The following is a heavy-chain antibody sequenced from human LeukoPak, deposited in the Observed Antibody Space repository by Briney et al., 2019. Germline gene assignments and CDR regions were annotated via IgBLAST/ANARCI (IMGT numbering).Heavy chain of an antibody. CDR3: VKGGWFDF. Sequence: GGSLRLSCAASGFTFSTYDMNWARQAPGKGLEWVSTISNSGGRTHYGDSVKGRFTISRDNFKNTLYLQMKTLRAEDTAVYYCVKGGWFDFCGQGTLVTVSS. CDR2: ISNSGGRT. V-gene: IGHV3-23*01. D-gene: IGHD6-19*01. J-gene: IGHJ4*02. CDR1: GFTFSTYD.